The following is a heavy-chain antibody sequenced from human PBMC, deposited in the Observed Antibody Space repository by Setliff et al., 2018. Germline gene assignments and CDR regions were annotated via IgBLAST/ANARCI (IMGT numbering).Heavy chain of an antibody. V-gene: IGHV4-4*02. CDR2: IYHSGST. D-gene: IGHD6-6*01. CDR3: VRATEKFGLYSSSSNPFDI. CDR1: GGSISSSNW. Sequence: PSETLSLTCAVSGGSISSSNWWSWVRQPPGKGLEWIGEIYHSGSTNYNPSLKSRVTISVDKSKNQFSLKLSSVTAAATAVYYCVRATEKFGLYSSSSNPFDIWGQGTMVTVSS. J-gene: IGHJ3*02.